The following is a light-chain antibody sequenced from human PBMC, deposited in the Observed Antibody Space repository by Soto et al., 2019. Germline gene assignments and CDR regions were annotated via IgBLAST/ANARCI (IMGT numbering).Light chain of an antibody. CDR3: CSYAGSSTYV. Sequence: QSVLTQPASVSGSPGQSITISCTGTSSDVGGYNYVSWYQQHPGKAPKLMIYEVRNRPSGVSNRFSGSKSGNTASLTISGLQAEDEADYYCCSYAGSSTYVFGTGTKVTVL. J-gene: IGLJ1*01. CDR2: EVR. V-gene: IGLV2-23*02. CDR1: SSDVGGYNY.